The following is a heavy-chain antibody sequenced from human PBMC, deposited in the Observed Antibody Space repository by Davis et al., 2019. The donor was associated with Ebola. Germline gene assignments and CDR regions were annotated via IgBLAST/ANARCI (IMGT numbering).Heavy chain of an antibody. V-gene: IGHV3-53*01. J-gene: IGHJ4*02. D-gene: IGHD5-18*01. CDR2: LYSDGTT. Sequence: GESLKISCAVSGFTVSSNYMSWVRQAPGKGLEWVSVLYSDGTTYYADSVKGRFTISRDDSKNTQYLQMNSLRAEDTAVYYCARETSMVVDWGQGTLVTVSS. CDR1: GFTVSSNY. CDR3: ARETSMVVD.